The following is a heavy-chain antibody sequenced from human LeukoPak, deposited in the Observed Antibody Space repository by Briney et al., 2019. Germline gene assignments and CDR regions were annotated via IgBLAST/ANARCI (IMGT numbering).Heavy chain of an antibody. CDR1: GVSVSTSH. J-gene: IGHJ4*02. CDR2: LSYTGKT. V-gene: IGHV4-59*02. Sequence: SETLSLICNVSGVSVSTSHWNWIRQHPGKGLVWIGCLSYTGKTDYNPSLKSRVSISLGSSNNHFSLKLTSVTAADTAVYYCSEGYFEPFDHWGQGILVSVSS. CDR3: SEGYFEPFDH. D-gene: IGHD2/OR15-2a*01.